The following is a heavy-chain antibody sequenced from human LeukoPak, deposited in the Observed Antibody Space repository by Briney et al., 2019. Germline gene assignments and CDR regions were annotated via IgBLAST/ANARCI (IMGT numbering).Heavy chain of an antibody. J-gene: IGHJ4*02. CDR3: ARDAGSSGYYAY. D-gene: IGHD3-22*01. Sequence: SETLSLTCTVSDGSISSGGYYRSWIRQPPGKGLEWIGYIYHSGSTYYNPSLKSRVTISVDRSKNQFSLKLSSVTAADTAVYYCARDAGSSGYYAYWGQGTLVTVSS. CDR2: IYHSGST. V-gene: IGHV4-30-2*01. CDR1: DGSISSGGYY.